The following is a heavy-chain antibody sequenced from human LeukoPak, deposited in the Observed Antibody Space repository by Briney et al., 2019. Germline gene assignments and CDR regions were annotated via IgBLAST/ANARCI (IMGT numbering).Heavy chain of an antibody. CDR1: GGSITVYY. J-gene: IGHJ4*02. CDR2: ISHSGSI. Sequence: SETPSLTCTLSGGSITVYYWSCVPQPPGKGLEWIGYISHSGSINYSPSLQSRVTISIDTSNNQFSLNVRSATAADTAVYYCERSRDAYLLDYWGQGTLVTVSS. CDR3: ERSRDAYLLDY. D-gene: IGHD5-24*01. V-gene: IGHV4-59*01.